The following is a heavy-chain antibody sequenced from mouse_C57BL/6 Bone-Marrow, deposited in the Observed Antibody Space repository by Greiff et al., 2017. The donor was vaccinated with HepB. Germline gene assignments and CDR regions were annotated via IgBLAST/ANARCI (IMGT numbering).Heavy chain of an antibody. J-gene: IGHJ2*01. V-gene: IGHV3-6*01. CDR2: ISYDGSN. Sequence: VQLKESGPGLVKPSQSLSLTCSVTGYSITSGYYWNWIRQFPGNKLEWMGYISYDGSNNYNPSLKNRISITRDTSKNQFFLKLNSVTTEDTATYYCARGVYYYGSSYVDYWGQGTTLTVSS. D-gene: IGHD1-1*01. CDR3: ARGVYYYGSSYVDY. CDR1: GYSITSGYY.